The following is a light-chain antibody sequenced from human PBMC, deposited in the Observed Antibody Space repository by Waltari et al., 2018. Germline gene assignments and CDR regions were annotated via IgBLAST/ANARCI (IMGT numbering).Light chain of an antibody. V-gene: IGKV3-20*01. CDR2: GAS. Sequence: EIVLTQSPGSLSLSPGERATLSCRASQTISGSWLTWYQQKPGQAPRLLNYGASSRATAIPDRFSGSRSGTYFTLTSSRLEPEDFAVYYCQQYDGSSVTFGGGTKVEIK. CDR1: QTISGSW. J-gene: IGKJ4*01. CDR3: QQYDGSSVT.